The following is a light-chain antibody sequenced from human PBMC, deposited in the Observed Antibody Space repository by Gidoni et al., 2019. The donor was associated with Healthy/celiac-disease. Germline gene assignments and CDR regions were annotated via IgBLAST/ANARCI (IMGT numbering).Light chain of an antibody. Sequence: DIQMTQSPSNLSASVGDRVTITCRASQSISSWLAWYQQKPGKAPKLLIYKASSLESGVPSRFSGCGSGTEFTLTISSLQPDDFATYYCQQYNSYSPWTFGQGTKVEIK. CDR1: QSISSW. V-gene: IGKV1-5*03. CDR3: QQYNSYSPWT. J-gene: IGKJ1*01. CDR2: KAS.